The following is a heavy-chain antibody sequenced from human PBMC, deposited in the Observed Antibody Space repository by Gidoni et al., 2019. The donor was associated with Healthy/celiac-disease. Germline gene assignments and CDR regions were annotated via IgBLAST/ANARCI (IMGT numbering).Heavy chain of an antibody. J-gene: IGHJ5*02. CDR3: ARRDFWSGYSNWFDP. V-gene: IGHV5-51*01. CDR1: GYSFTNYW. CDR2: IYPGDSDT. D-gene: IGHD3-3*01. Sequence: EVQLVQSGAEVKKPGESLKISCEGSGYSFTNYWIGWVRQMPGKGLEWMGIIYPGDSDTRYSPSFQGQVTISADKSISTAYLQWSSLEASDTAIYYCARRDFWSGYSNWFDPWGQGTLVTVSS.